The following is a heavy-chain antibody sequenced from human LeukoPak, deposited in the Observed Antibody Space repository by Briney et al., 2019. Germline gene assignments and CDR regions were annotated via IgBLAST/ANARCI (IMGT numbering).Heavy chain of an antibody. V-gene: IGHV3-33*08. J-gene: IGHJ4*02. CDR1: GFTFSSYE. CDR3: ARDPQSSFDY. D-gene: IGHD6-13*01. Sequence: GGSLRLSCAASGFTFSSYEMNWVRQAPGKGLEWVAVISYEGTNKYYADSVKGRFTISRDTSKNTLYLQMNSLRAEDTAVYYCARDPQSSFDYWGQGTVVTVSS. CDR2: ISYEGTNK.